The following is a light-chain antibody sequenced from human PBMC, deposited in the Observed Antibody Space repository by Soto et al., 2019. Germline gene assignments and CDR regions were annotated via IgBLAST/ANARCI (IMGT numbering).Light chain of an antibody. Sequence: EIXLTQSPGTLSLSPGERATLSCRASQSVSSSYLAWYQQKPGQAPRLLIYGASSRATGIPDRFSGSGSGTDFTLTISRLEPEDFAVYYCQQYGSSPGYTFGQGTKLEIK. CDR3: QQYGSSPGYT. J-gene: IGKJ2*01. CDR1: QSVSSSY. CDR2: GAS. V-gene: IGKV3-20*01.